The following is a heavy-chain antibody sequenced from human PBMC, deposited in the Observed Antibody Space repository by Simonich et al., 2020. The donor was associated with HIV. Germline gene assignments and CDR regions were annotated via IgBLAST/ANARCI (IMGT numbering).Heavy chain of an antibody. CDR3: ARLKVVGTTNVLYYFDY. CDR2: IKHSGST. Sequence: QVQLQQWGAGLLKPSETLSLTCAVYGGSLSGYFWSWIRQPPGKGLEWIGEIKHSGSTNYNPPLKSRVTTSVDTSKNQFSLKLSSVTAADTAVYYCARLKVVGTTNVLYYFDYWGQGTLVTVSS. D-gene: IGHD1-26*01. J-gene: IGHJ4*02. CDR1: GGSLSGYF. V-gene: IGHV4-34*01.